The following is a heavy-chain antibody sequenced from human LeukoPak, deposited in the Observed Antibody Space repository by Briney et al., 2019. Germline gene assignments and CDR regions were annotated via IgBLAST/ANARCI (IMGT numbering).Heavy chain of an antibody. V-gene: IGHV3-30*02. D-gene: IGHD6-25*01. CDR2: IWPDGSKK. CDR3: AKISSSAESNFDY. CDR1: GFTFSTYA. Sequence: PGGSLRLSCAASGFTFSTYAMRWVRQAPGKGLEWVAFIWPDGSKKYYADSVKGRFAISRENSKNTVYLQMNDLSPEDTALYFCAKISSSAESNFDYWGQGTLLAVAS. J-gene: IGHJ4*02.